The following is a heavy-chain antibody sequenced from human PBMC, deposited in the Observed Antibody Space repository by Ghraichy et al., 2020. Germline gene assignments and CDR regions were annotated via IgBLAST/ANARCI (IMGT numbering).Heavy chain of an antibody. Sequence: SQTPSLTCTVSGGSISSYYWSWIRQPPGKGLEWIGYIYYSGSTNYNPSLKSRVTISVDTSKNQFSLKLSSVTAADTAVYYCARVMGDYGDYSFDYWGQGTLVTVSS. D-gene: IGHD4-17*01. CDR3: ARVMGDYGDYSFDY. J-gene: IGHJ4*02. CDR2: IYYSGST. CDR1: GGSISSYY. V-gene: IGHV4-59*01.